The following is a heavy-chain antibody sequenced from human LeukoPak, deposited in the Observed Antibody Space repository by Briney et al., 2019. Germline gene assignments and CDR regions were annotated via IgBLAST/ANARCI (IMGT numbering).Heavy chain of an antibody. V-gene: IGHV1-2*02. J-gene: IGHJ4*02. Sequence: RASVKVSCKTSGYPFSDYYIHWIRQASGQGLESMALIDPKNGDTKYAQRSQGRLTISMDTSIDTVYMELSSLRYDDTAVYYCARLSALWGQGTLVTVSS. CDR1: GYPFSDYY. CDR3: ARLSAL. CDR2: IDPKNGDT.